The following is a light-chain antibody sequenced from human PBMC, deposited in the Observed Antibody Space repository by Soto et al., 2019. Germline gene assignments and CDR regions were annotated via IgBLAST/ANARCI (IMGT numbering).Light chain of an antibody. Sequence: QSALTQPASVSGSPGQSIIISCTGTSSDVGGYNYDSWYQQHPGKAPKLMIYEVTNRPSGVSNRFSGSKSGNTASLTISGLQAEDEADYYCSSYTRSSTLVFGTGTKLTVL. V-gene: IGLV2-14*01. CDR2: EVT. J-gene: IGLJ1*01. CDR1: SSDVGGYNY. CDR3: SSYTRSSTLV.